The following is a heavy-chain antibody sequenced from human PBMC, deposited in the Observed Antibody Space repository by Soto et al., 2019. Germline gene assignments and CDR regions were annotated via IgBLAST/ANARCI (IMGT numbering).Heavy chain of an antibody. Sequence: PSETLSLTCAVYGGSFSGYYWSWIRQPPGKGLEWIGEINHSGSTNYNPSLKSRVTISVDTSKNQFSLKLSSVTAADTAVYYCAILNSGYDPYFDYWGQGILVTVSS. CDR3: AILNSGYDPYFDY. CDR1: GGSFSGYY. J-gene: IGHJ4*02. CDR2: INHSGST. D-gene: IGHD5-12*01. V-gene: IGHV4-34*01.